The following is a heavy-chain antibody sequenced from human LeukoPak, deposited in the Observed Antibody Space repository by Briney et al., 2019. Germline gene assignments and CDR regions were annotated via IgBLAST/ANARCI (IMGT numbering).Heavy chain of an antibody. CDR1: GFTFSRYS. V-gene: IGHV3-21*01. CDR3: ARDLGYGYFDY. J-gene: IGHJ4*02. D-gene: IGHD2-15*01. CDR2: ISSTSSYS. Sequence: GGSLRLSCAVSGFTFSRYSMNWVRQAPGKGLECVSSISSTSSYSYHADSVKGRFTISRDNANNSLFLQMSSLRAGDTAVYYCARDLGYGYFDYWGQGTLVIVSS.